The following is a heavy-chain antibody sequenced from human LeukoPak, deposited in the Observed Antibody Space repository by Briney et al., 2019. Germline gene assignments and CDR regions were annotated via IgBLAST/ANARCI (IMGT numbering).Heavy chain of an antibody. CDR2: ISWNSGSI. V-gene: IGHV3-9*01. CDR1: GFTFSSYS. Sequence: GGSLRLSCAASGFTFSSYSMNWVRQAPGKGLEWVSGISWNSGSIGYADSVKGRFTISRDNAKNSLYLQMNSLRAEDTALYYCAKVGGGTWGFQYYFDYWGQGTLVTVSS. CDR3: AKVGGGTWGFQYYFDY. D-gene: IGHD3-16*01. J-gene: IGHJ4*02.